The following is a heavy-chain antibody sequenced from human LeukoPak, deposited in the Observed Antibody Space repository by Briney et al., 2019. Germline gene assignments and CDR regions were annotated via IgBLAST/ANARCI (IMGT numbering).Heavy chain of an antibody. D-gene: IGHD2-15*01. V-gene: IGHV4-4*07. CDR3: AGDRAQCSGGSCYPDAFDI. Sequence: SETLSLTCTVSGGSISSYYWSWIRQPAGKGLEWIGRIYTSGSTNYNPSLKSRVTMSVDTSKNQFSLKLSSVTAADTAVYYCAGDRAQCSGGSCYPDAFDIWGQGTMVTVSS. CDR1: GGSISSYY. CDR2: IYTSGST. J-gene: IGHJ3*02.